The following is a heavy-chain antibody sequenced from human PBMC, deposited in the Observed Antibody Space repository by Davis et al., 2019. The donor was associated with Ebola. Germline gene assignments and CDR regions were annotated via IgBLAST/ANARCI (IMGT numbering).Heavy chain of an antibody. J-gene: IGHJ5*02. CDR2: INPSGGST. V-gene: IGHV1-46*01. Sequence: ASVKVSCKASGYTFTGYYMHWVRQAPGQGLEWMGIINPSGGSTSYAQKFQGRVTMTRDTSTSTVYMELSSLRSEDTAVYYCARDYPHCSGGSCYSVNWFDPWGQGTLVTVSS. CDR3: ARDYPHCSGGSCYSVNWFDP. D-gene: IGHD2-15*01. CDR1: GYTFTGYY.